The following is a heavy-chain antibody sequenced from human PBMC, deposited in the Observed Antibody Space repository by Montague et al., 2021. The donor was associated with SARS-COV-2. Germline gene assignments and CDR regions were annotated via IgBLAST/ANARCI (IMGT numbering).Heavy chain of an antibody. CDR1: GFSLSTSGMC. J-gene: IGHJ6*02. V-gene: IGHV2-70*11. CDR2: IDWDGDK. Sequence: PALVKPTQTLTLTCTFSGFSLSTSGMCMTWIRQPPGKALEWPARIDWDGDKYYNTSLKSGLTISKDTSKNLVVLTMTNMDPVDTATYYCARGPSDTYYYNGMDVWGRGTTVTVSS. CDR3: ARGPSDTYYYNGMDV.